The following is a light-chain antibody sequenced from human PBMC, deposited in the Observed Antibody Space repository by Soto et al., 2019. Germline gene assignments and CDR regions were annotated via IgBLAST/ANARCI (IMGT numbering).Light chain of an antibody. CDR1: SSDFGGYNY. Sequence: QSVLTQPASVSGSPGQSITISCTGTSSDFGGYNYVSWYQQHPGKAPKLMIYDVSNRPSGVSNRFPGSKSGNTASLTISGLQAEDEADYYCSSYTSSSTFYVFGTGTKVTVL. CDR2: DVS. J-gene: IGLJ1*01. V-gene: IGLV2-14*01. CDR3: SSYTSSSTFYV.